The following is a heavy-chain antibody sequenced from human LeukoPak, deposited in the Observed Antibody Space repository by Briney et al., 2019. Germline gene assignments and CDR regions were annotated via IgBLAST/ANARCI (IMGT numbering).Heavy chain of an antibody. J-gene: IGHJ4*02. D-gene: IGHD6-19*01. CDR3: ARGGDSSGWYQWGDDY. CDR2: ISPSGGST. Sequence: GASVKVSCKASGYTFTSYYMHWVRQAPGQGLEWMGIISPSGGSTSYAQKFQGRVTMTRDTSTSTVYMELSSLRSEDTAVYYCARGGDSSGWYQWGDDYWGQGTLVTVSS. V-gene: IGHV1-46*01. CDR1: GYTFTSYY.